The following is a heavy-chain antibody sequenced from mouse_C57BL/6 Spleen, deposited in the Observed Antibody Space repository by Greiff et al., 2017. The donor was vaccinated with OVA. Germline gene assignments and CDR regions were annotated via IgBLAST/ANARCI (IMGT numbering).Heavy chain of an antibody. CDR3: ARGEYYYGLYFDY. D-gene: IGHD1-1*01. CDR2: IYPGDGDT. Sequence: VQLQQSGPELVKPGASVKISCKASGYAFSSSWMNWVKQRPGKGLEWIGRIYPGDGDTNYNGKFKGKATLTADKSSSTAYMQLSSLTSEDSAVYFCARGEYYYGLYFDYWGQGTTLTVSS. J-gene: IGHJ2*01. CDR1: GYAFSSSW. V-gene: IGHV1-82*01.